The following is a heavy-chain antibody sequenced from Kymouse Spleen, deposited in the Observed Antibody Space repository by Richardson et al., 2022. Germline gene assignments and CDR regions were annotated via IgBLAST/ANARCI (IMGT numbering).Heavy chain of an antibody. D-gene: IGHD2-2*02. CDR3: AKNPRYCSSTSCWYYFDY. Sequence: QVQLVESGGGVVQPGRSLRLSCAASGFTFSSYGMHWVRQAPGKGLEWVAVISYDGSNKYYADSVKGRFTISRDNSKNTLYLQMNSLRAEDTAVYYCAKNPRYCSSTSCWYYFDYWGQGTLVTVSS. J-gene: IGHJ4*02. V-gene: IGHV3-30*18. CDR2: ISYDGSNK. CDR1: GFTFSSYG.